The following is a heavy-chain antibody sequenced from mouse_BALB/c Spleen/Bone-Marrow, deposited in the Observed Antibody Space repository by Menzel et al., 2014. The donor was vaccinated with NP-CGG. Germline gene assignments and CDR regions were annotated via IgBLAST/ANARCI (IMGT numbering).Heavy chain of an antibody. CDR2: IDPANGNT. Sequence: VQLKDSGAELVKPGASVKLSCTASGFNIKDTYMHWVKQRPEQGLEWIGRIDPANGNTKYDPKFQGKATITADTSSNRASLQLSSLTSEDTAVEYCATCYGCDRKIAYWGQGTLVTVSA. V-gene: IGHV14-3*02. D-gene: IGHD2-9*01. J-gene: IGHJ3*01. CDR3: ATCYGCDRKIAY. CDR1: GFNIKDTY.